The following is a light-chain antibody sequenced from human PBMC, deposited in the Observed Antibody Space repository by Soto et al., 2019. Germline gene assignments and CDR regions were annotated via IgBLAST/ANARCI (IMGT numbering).Light chain of an antibody. J-gene: IGLJ3*02. CDR1: TSNIGNNN. V-gene: IGLV1-44*01. CDR2: RNN. Sequence: QSVLTQAPSASETPGQRITLSCSGSTSNIGNNNVNWYQQVPGTAPKLLMYRNNLRPSGVPDRFSGSKSGTSASLAISGLQSEDEADYYCAAWDDSLSAGVFGGGTKLTVL. CDR3: AAWDDSLSAGV.